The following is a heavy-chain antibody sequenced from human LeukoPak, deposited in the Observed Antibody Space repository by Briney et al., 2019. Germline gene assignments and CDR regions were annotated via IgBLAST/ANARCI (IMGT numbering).Heavy chain of an antibody. CDR3: ARDLAGFQEPRYYYYMDV. Sequence: PGGSLRLSCVASGFTVSRNVMSWVRQAPGKGLEWVSLIYSDDRAFYADSVKGRFTISRNNSKNTLFLQMSSLKPEDTAIYYCARDLAGFQEPRYYYYMDVWGKGTTVTVSS. J-gene: IGHJ6*03. CDR2: IYSDDRA. CDR1: GFTVSRNV. V-gene: IGHV3-66*02. D-gene: IGHD1-14*01.